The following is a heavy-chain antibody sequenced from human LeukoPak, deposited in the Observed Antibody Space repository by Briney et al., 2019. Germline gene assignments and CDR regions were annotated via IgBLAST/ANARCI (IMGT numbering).Heavy chain of an antibody. V-gene: IGHV3-66*03. D-gene: IGHD3-10*01. J-gene: IGHJ5*02. CDR1: GFSVSSTY. CDR2: IYTSGST. Sequence: HPGGSLRLSCAASGFSVSSTYMSWVRQAPGKGLEWVPLIYTSGSTFYADSVMGRFTISRDNSKNTLFLQMNSLRAEDSAVYYCTRDRAGTQSWVEFNLWGQGTLVTVSS. CDR3: TRDRAGTQSWVEFNL.